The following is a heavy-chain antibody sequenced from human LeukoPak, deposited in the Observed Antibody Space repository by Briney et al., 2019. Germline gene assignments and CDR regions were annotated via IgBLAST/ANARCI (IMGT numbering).Heavy chain of an antibody. V-gene: IGHV4-30-4*08. CDR1: GGSISSYY. J-gene: IGHJ4*02. Sequence: SETPSLTCPVSGGSISSYYRTLIRPPPGKGLEWIGYIYYSGSTSYNPSLKSRVTISVDTSKNQFSLRLSSVTAADTAVYYCARGLDTAMLNYWGQGTLVTVSS. CDR2: IYYSGST. CDR3: ARGLDTAMLNY. D-gene: IGHD5-18*01.